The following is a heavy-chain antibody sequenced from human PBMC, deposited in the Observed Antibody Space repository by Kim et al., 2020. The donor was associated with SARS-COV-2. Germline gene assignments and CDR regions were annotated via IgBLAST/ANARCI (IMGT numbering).Heavy chain of an antibody. CDR3: ARETSLRSITD. D-gene: IGHD4-17*01. J-gene: IGHJ4*02. V-gene: IGHV4-59*01. Sequence: NYNPALKSRVTISVDTSKNPFSPKLSSVTAADTAVYYCARETSLRSITDWGQGTLVTVSS.